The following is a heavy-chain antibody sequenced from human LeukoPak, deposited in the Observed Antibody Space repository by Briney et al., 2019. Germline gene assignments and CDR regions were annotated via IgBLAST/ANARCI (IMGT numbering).Heavy chain of an antibody. CDR2: ISGSDGST. D-gene: IGHD5-12*01. J-gene: IGHJ3*02. V-gene: IGHV3-23*01. CDR3: ASGVVDNDAFDI. Sequence: PGGSLRLSCAASGFTFSNYAMSWVRQAPGKGLEWVSVISGSDGSTYYADSVKGRFTISRDSSKNTLYLQMNRLRDEDTAVYYCASGVVDNDAFDIWGQGTMVTVSS. CDR1: GFTFSNYA.